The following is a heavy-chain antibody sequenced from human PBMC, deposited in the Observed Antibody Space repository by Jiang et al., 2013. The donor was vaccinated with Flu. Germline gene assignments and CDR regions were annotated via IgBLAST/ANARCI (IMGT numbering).Heavy chain of an antibody. V-gene: IGHV2-70*11. CDR3: ARGHYDFWSAASYYYYFGMDV. J-gene: IGHJ6*02. D-gene: IGHD3-3*01. Sequence: TLTCTFSGFSLSTSGVCVSWIRQPPGKALEWLARIDWDNDKYYNTSLKTRLTISKDPSKNQVVLTMTNMDPVDTATYYCARGHYDFWSAASYYYYFGMDVWGQGTTVTVSS. CDR1: GFSLSTSGVC. CDR2: IDWDNDK.